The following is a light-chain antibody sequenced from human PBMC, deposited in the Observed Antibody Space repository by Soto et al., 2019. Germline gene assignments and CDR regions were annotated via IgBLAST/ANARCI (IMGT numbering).Light chain of an antibody. J-gene: IGKJ1*01. Sequence: ETVLTQSPGTLSLSPGERATLSCRASQSVGNFLTWYQQKPGQAPRLLIYDASTRATGIPDRFSGSGSGTDFTLTISRLEPEDFAVYYCQQYGSSGTFGQGTKVDIK. CDR3: QQYGSSGT. CDR2: DAS. CDR1: QSVGNF. V-gene: IGKV3-20*01.